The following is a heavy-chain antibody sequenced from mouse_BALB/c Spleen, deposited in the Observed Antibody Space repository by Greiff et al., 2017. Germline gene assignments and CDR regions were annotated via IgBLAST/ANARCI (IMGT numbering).Heavy chain of an antibody. V-gene: IGHV5-9-4*01. J-gene: IGHJ3*01. CDR2: ISSGGSYT. Sequence: EVQRVESGGGLVKPGGSLKLSCAASGFTFSSYAMSWVRQSPEKRLEWVAEISSGGSYTYYPDTVTGRFTISRDNAKNTLYLEMSSLRSEDTAMYYCARDLYYGNRLFAYWGQGTLVTVSA. CDR3: ARDLYYGNRLFAY. D-gene: IGHD2-1*01. CDR1: GFTFSSYA.